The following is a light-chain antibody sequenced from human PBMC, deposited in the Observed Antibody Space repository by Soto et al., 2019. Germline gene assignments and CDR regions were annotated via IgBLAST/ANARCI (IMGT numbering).Light chain of an antibody. CDR1: QSVSNN. Sequence: ILMTQSPATLSVSPGDRATLSCRASQSVSNNLAWYQQKPGQAPRLLIYDASTRATGIPARFSGSGSGTEFTLTISGLQSEDFAVYYCQQYNNWPPWTFGQGTKVEI. V-gene: IGKV3-15*01. CDR3: QQYNNWPPWT. CDR2: DAS. J-gene: IGKJ1*01.